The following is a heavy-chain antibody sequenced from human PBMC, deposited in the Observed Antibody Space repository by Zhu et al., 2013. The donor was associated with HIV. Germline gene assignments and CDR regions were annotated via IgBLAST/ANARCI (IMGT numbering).Heavy chain of an antibody. CDR1: GGSISSGAYY. J-gene: IGHJ4*02. Sequence: VQLQESDPGLVKPSQTLSLSCTVSGGSISSGAYYWSWIRQHPGKGLEWIGYIYYSGSTYSNPSLKSRVTISVDTSKNQFSLKLSSVTAADTAVYYCARGGASVTTGLVDCWGQGTLGHRLL. D-gene: IGHD4-17*01. CDR3: ARGGASVTTGLVDC. V-gene: IGHV4-31*03. CDR2: IYYSGST.